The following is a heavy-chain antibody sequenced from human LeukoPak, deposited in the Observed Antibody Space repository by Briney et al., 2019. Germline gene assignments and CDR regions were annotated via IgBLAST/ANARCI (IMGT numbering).Heavy chain of an antibody. D-gene: IGHD6-13*01. CDR3: ARGGVYMSAAWYRRDYYNMDV. CDR1: GGSFSGYY. CDR2: INLRGST. V-gene: IGHV4-34*01. J-gene: IGHJ6*03. Sequence: PSETLSLTCAVYGGSFSGYYWTWIRQSASKGLEWLGEINLRGSTTYHPSHKSRVSLSLDPSKSQVSLRLHSVTAADTAVYYCARGGVYMSAAWYRRDYYNMDVWGTGTALTVSS.